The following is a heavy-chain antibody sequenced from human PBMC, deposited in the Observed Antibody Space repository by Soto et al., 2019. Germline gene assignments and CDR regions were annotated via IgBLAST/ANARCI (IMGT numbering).Heavy chain of an antibody. Sequence: KTSETLSLTCTVSGASISSGDYYWTWIRQPPGKGLEWIGSIYYSGSTYYNPSLKSRVTISVDTSNNQFSLKLSSVTAADTAVYYCARASYDSSTYYLDYWGQGTLVTVSS. J-gene: IGHJ4*02. CDR1: GASISSGDYY. CDR2: IYYSGST. D-gene: IGHD3-22*01. V-gene: IGHV4-30-4*01. CDR3: ARASYDSSTYYLDY.